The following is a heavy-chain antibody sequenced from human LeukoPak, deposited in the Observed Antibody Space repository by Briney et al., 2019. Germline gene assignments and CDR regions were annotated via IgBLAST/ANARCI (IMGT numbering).Heavy chain of an antibody. D-gene: IGHD4-17*01. CDR1: GVTVSNNY. CDR3: ARDYYGDYNFDY. V-gene: IGHV3-66*01. CDR2: IYSGGST. Sequence: GGSLRLSCAASGVTVSNNYMNWVRQAPGKGLEWVSLIYSGGSTYYADSVKGRFTISGDNAKNSLYLQMNSLRAEDTAVYYCARDYYGDYNFDYWGQGTLVTVSS. J-gene: IGHJ4*02.